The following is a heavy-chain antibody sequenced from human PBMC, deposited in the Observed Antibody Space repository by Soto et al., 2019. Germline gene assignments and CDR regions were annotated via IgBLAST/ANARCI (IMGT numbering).Heavy chain of an antibody. J-gene: IGHJ4*01. CDR1: GFMFNKYW. V-gene: IGHV3-74*01. Sequence: GGSLRLSCAASGFMFNKYWMHWVRQVPGKGLVWVSNINSDGSSTNYADSVKGRFTISRDNTKNTLYMQMNSLRAEDTAVYYCARGLFRFLGWLQMLVWGQGTMVTVSS. CDR3: ARGLFRFLGWLQMLV. D-gene: IGHD3-3*01. CDR2: INSDGSST.